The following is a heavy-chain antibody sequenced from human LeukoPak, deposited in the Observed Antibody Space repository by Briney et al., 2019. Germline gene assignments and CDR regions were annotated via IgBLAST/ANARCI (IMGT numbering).Heavy chain of an antibody. CDR3: AKSKNLGISGAFDY. Sequence: GGSLRLSCAASGFTFSNYAMSWVRQAPGKGLEWVSTLSGSGVTTYYADSVKGRFTISRDKSKNTLYLQMNSLRAEDTAVYYCAKSKNLGISGAFDYWGQGTLVTVSS. CDR2: LSGSGVTT. D-gene: IGHD7-27*01. V-gene: IGHV3-23*01. J-gene: IGHJ4*02. CDR1: GFTFSNYA.